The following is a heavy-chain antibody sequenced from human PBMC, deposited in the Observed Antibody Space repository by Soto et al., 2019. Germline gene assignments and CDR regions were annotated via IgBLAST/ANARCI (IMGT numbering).Heavy chain of an antibody. D-gene: IGHD6-13*01. Sequence: GASVKVSCKASGYAFTSYDINWVRQATGQGLEWMGWMNPNSGNTGYAQKFQGRVTMTRNTSISTAYIELSSLRSEDTAVYYCASMQQLGSWYYYYYGMDVGGPGTTVTVSS. CDR3: ASMQQLGSWYYYYYGMDV. V-gene: IGHV1-8*01. CDR1: GYAFTSYD. J-gene: IGHJ6*02. CDR2: MNPNSGNT.